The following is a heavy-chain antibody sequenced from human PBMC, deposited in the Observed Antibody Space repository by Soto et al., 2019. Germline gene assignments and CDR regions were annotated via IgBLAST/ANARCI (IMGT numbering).Heavy chain of an antibody. CDR1: GFTFRTSA. CDR3: ARDGWGSNWYFDL. V-gene: IGHV3-30*04. CDR2: ISYDGKQT. J-gene: IGHJ2*01. D-gene: IGHD3-16*01. Sequence: PGGSLRLSCAASGFTFRTSAMHWVRQAPGKGLEWVAVISYDGKQTYYADSVKGRFTISKDKSKRTLFLQMNSLRVDDTAVYYCARDGWGSNWYFDLWGRGTLVTVSS.